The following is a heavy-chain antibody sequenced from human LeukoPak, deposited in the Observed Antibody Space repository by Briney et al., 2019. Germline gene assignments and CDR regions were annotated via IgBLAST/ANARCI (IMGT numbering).Heavy chain of an antibody. D-gene: IGHD6-19*01. Sequence: SEALSLTCTVSGGSISSYYWSWIRQPPGKGLEWIGYIYYSGSTNYNPSLKSRVTISVDTSKNQFSLKLSSVTAADTAVYYCARGVAGTLGYWGQGTLVTVSS. J-gene: IGHJ4*02. V-gene: IGHV4-59*01. CDR1: GGSISSYY. CDR3: ARGVAGTLGY. CDR2: IYYSGST.